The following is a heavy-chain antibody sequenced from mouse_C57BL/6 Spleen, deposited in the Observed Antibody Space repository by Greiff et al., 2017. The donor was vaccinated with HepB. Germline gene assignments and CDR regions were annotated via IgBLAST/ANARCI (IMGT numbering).Heavy chain of an antibody. CDR2: ISDGGSYT. CDR1: GFTFSSYA. Sequence: EVKLMESGGGLVKPGGSLKLSCAASGFTFSSYAMSWVRQTPEKRLEWVATISDGGSYTYYPDNVKGRFTISRDNAKNNLYLQMSHLKSEDTAMYYCARDRGTTVVATDAMDYWGQGTSVTVSS. V-gene: IGHV5-4*01. CDR3: ARDRGTTVVATDAMDY. J-gene: IGHJ4*01. D-gene: IGHD1-1*01.